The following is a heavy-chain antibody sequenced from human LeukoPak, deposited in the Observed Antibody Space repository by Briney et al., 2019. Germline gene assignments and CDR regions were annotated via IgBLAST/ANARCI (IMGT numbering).Heavy chain of an antibody. CDR1: GFTFSSYW. J-gene: IGHJ4*02. CDR3: ARENVFDWAGYYFDY. Sequence: GGSLRLSCAASGFTFSSYWMSWVRQAPGKGLEWVANIKQDGSEKYYVDSVKGRFTISRDNAKNSLYLQMNSRRAEDTAVYYCARENVFDWAGYYFDYWGQGTLVTVSS. CDR2: IKQDGSEK. D-gene: IGHD3-9*01. V-gene: IGHV3-7*01.